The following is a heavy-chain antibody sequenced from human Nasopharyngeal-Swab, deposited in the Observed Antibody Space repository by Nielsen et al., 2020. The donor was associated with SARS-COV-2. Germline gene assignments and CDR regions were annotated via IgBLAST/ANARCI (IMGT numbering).Heavy chain of an antibody. Sequence: VRQAPGKGLAWVSRINSDGSSTSYADSVKGRFTISRDNAKNTLYLQMNSLRAEDTAVYYCASVNEDSSGYPYYYYGMDVWGQGTTVTVSS. CDR3: ASVNEDSSGYPYYYYGMDV. CDR2: INSDGSST. D-gene: IGHD3-22*01. V-gene: IGHV3-74*01. J-gene: IGHJ6*02.